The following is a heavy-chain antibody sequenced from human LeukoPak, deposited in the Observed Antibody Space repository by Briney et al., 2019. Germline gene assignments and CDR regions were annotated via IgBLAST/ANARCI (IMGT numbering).Heavy chain of an antibody. CDR1: GFTFSYYA. Sequence: AGGSLRLSCAASGFTFSYYAMSWVRQAPGKGLEWVSAISGGGTDTYYADSVKGRFTISRDNSKNTLYLQMNSLRAEDTAVYYCARDPKRARYYYYYMDVWGKGTTVTVSS. D-gene: IGHD5-24*01. CDR3: ARDPKRARYYYYYMDV. V-gene: IGHV3-23*01. CDR2: ISGGGTDT. J-gene: IGHJ6*03.